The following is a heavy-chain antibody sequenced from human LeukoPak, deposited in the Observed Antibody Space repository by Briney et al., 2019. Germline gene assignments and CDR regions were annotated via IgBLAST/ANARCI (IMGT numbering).Heavy chain of an antibody. CDR3: ARDRGCSSTTSCYTGGDLFDT. D-gene: IGHD2-2*02. CDR2: INPNSGAT. Sequence: ASVKVSCKASGYTFTGYYIHWVRQAPGQGLEWMGWINPNSGATNYAQKFQGRVTMTRDTSISTAYMELSRLRSDDTAVYFCARDRGCSSTTSCYTGGDLFDTWGQGTLVTVSS. J-gene: IGHJ5*02. CDR1: GYTFTGYY. V-gene: IGHV1-2*02.